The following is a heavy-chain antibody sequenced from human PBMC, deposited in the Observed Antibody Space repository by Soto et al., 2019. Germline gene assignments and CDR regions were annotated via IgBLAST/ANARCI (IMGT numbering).Heavy chain of an antibody. Sequence: GGSLRLSCAASGFTFSDYYMSWIRQAPGKGLEWVSYISSSGSTIYYADSVKGRFTISRDNAKNSLYLQMNSLRAEDTAVYYCAREVCSSTSCSSYAFDIWGQGTMVTVSS. J-gene: IGHJ3*02. CDR1: GFTFSDYY. V-gene: IGHV3-11*01. CDR2: ISSSGSTI. D-gene: IGHD2-2*01. CDR3: AREVCSSTSCSSYAFDI.